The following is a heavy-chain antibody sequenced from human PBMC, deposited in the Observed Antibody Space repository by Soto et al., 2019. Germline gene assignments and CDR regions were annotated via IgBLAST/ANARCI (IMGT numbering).Heavy chain of an antibody. D-gene: IGHD3-16*01. CDR2: IYYSGTT. CDR3: ARVGGVAARTFDY. V-gene: IGHV4-39*01. J-gene: IGHJ4*02. CDR1: DGSISNSRYF. Sequence: PSETLSLTCTVSDGSISNSRYFWAWIRQPPGKGLEWIGTIYYSGTTYYNASLQSRVTMSVDTSKNQFSLSLSSLSAADTAVYYCARVGGVAARTFDYWGQGTVVTVSS.